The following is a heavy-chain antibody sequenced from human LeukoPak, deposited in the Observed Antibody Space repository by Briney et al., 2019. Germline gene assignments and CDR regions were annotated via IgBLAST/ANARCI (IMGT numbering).Heavy chain of an antibody. V-gene: IGHV3-23*01. J-gene: IGHJ4*02. CDR1: GFTFSSYA. CDR2: INGRGGTT. Sequence: GGSLRLSCAASGFTFSSYAMSWVRQAPGKGLEWVSGINGRGGTTYYADSVKGRFTISRDNSKNTLYLQMNSLRAEDTAVYYCWYYDSSGYHDYWGQGTLVTVSS. D-gene: IGHD3-22*01. CDR3: WYYDSSGYHDY.